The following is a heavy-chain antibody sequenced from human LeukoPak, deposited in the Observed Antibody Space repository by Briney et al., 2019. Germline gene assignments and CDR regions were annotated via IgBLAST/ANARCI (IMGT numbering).Heavy chain of an antibody. Sequence: GGSLRLSCSASGFTFSRYPMHWVRQAPGKGLEYVSAISGNGGSTYYADSVKGRFTISRDNSKNTLYLQMSSLRTEDTAVYYCVKAQYNFWSGLDYWGQGTLVTVSS. D-gene: IGHD3-3*01. CDR2: ISGNGGST. CDR3: VKAQYNFWSGLDY. J-gene: IGHJ4*02. CDR1: GFTFSRYP. V-gene: IGHV3-64D*09.